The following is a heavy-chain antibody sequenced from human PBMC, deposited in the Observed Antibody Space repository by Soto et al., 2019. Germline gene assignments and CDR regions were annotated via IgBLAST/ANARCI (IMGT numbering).Heavy chain of an antibody. Sequence: QVQLVESGGGVVQPGRSLRLSCAASGFTFSSYAMHWVRQAPGKGLEWVAVISYDGSNKYYADSVKGRFTISRDNSKNTLYLQMNSLRAEDTAVYYCAREASFYDSSGYYLGYWGQGTLVTVSS. V-gene: IGHV3-30-3*01. D-gene: IGHD3-22*01. CDR3: AREASFYDSSGYYLGY. CDR1: GFTFSSYA. J-gene: IGHJ4*02. CDR2: ISYDGSNK.